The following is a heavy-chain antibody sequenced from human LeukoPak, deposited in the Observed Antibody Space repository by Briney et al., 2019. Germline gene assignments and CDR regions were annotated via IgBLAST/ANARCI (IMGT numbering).Heavy chain of an antibody. CDR3: AKTVVVITFRFDY. D-gene: IGHD2-21*01. CDR2: ISGDGART. Sequence: QSGGSLRLSCAASGFTFSSYAMSWVRQAPGKGLEWVSAISGDGARTYYADSVKGRFTISRDNSKNTLDLQMNSLRAEDTAIYYCAKTVVVITFRFDYWGQGSLVTVSS. CDR1: GFTFSSYA. V-gene: IGHV3-23*01. J-gene: IGHJ4*02.